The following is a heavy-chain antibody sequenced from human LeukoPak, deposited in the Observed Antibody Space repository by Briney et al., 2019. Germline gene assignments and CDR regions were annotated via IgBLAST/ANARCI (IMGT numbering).Heavy chain of an antibody. CDR3: ARFSIGARFYGMDV. J-gene: IGHJ6*02. V-gene: IGHV4-59*08. D-gene: IGHD3-3*02. CDR1: GGSISSYY. CDR2: IYYSGST. Sequence: SETLSLTCTVSGGSISSYYWSWIRQPPGKGLEWIGYIYYSGSTNYNPSLKSRVTISVDTSKNQFSLKLSSVTAADTAVYYCARFSIGARFYGMDVWGQGTAVAVSS.